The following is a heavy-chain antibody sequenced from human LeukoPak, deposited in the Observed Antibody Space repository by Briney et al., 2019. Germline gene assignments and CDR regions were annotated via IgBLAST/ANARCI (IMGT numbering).Heavy chain of an antibody. J-gene: IGHJ5*02. V-gene: IGHV3-9*01. CDR2: ISWNSGSI. Sequence: GGSLRLSCAASGFTFDDYAMHWVRHAPGKGLEWVSGISWNSGSIGYADSVKGRFTISRDNAKNSLYLQMNSLRDEDTALYYCAKDHAEYCSGGSCHNWFDPWGQGTLVTVSS. CDR1: GFTFDDYA. D-gene: IGHD2-15*01. CDR3: AKDHAEYCSGGSCHNWFDP.